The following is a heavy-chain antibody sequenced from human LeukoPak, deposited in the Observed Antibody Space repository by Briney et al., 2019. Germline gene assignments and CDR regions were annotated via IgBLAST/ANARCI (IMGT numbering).Heavy chain of an antibody. D-gene: IGHD3-22*01. V-gene: IGHV3-11*01. Sequence: PGGSLRLSCAASGFTFSNYYMSLIRQAPGKGLEWLSYSSSSATNIQYADSVRGRFTISRDNAKNSLYLQMNRLRDEDTAVYYCARVDFYYDSSGYVGEYFQHWGQGTLVTVSS. CDR1: GFTFSNYY. CDR3: ARVDFYYDSSGYVGEYFQH. CDR2: SSSSATNI. J-gene: IGHJ1*01.